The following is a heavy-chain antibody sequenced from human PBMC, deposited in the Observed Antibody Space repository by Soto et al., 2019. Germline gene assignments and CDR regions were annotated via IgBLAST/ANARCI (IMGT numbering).Heavy chain of an antibody. D-gene: IGHD1-1*01. V-gene: IGHV4-39*03. J-gene: IGHJ4*02. CDR2: TYNGGGNT. Sequence: SATLSLTCTVSGDSITDYHYYWGLIRQTPGKGLEWVGSTYNGGGNTYYNPTLKSRVTISVDTSTNQFFMELNSGTGIDTAVDFGAGGSSRAWNGFWGQGTLVTVS. CDR3: AGGSSRAWNGF. CDR1: GDSITDYHYY.